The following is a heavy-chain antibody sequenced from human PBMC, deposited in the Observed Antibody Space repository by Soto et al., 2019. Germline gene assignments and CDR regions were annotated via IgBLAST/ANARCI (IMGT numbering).Heavy chain of an antibody. Sequence: EVQLVESGGGLVQPGRSLRLSCAASGFTFDDYAMHWVRQAPGKGLEWVSYITWNSGYIGYADSVKGRFTISRDNANNSLYLQMNSLKPEDTAFYYCAQALYGSSSSPIDYWGQGTLVTVSS. CDR2: ITWNSGYI. CDR3: AQALYGSSSSPIDY. J-gene: IGHJ4*02. CDR1: GFTFDDYA. V-gene: IGHV3-9*01. D-gene: IGHD6-13*01.